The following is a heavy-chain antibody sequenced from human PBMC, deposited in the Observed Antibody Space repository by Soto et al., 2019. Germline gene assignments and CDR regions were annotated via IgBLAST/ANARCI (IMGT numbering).Heavy chain of an antibody. V-gene: IGHV2-26*01. CDR2: IFSNDEK. D-gene: IGHD6-6*01. J-gene: IGHJ3*02. CDR3: ARIGRSRAASLSAGDAFDI. Sequence: QVTLKESGPVLVKPTETLTLTCTVSGFSLSNARMGVSWIRQPPGKAMEWLAHIFSNDEKSYSTSLKSRLTISTDTSKSQVVLTMTNVDPVETATYYCARIGRSRAASLSAGDAFDIWGQGTMVNVSS. CDR1: GFSLSNARMG.